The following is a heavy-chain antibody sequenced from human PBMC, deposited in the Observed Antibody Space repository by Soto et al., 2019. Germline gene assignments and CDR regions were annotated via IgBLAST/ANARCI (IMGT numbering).Heavy chain of an antibody. Sequence: QVQLQESGPGLVKPSQTLSLTCTVSGGSISSGGYYWSWIRQHPGKGLEWIGYIYYSGSTYYNPSLKSGVTISVDTSKNQFPLKLSSVTAADTAVYYCARNDYGDYLGAFDIWGQGTMVTVSS. CDR2: IYYSGST. V-gene: IGHV4-31*03. CDR1: GGSISSGGYY. D-gene: IGHD4-17*01. J-gene: IGHJ3*02. CDR3: ARNDYGDYLGAFDI.